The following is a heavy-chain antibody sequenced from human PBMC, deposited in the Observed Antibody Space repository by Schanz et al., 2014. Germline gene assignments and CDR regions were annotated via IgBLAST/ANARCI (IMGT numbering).Heavy chain of an antibody. V-gene: IGHV3-11*03. CDR3: AASSGWHPSTDY. J-gene: IGHJ4*02. D-gene: IGHD6-19*01. CDR2: INTGSNYI. Sequence: VQLLESGGGLVQPGGSLRLSCAASGFSFSDYYMSWIRQAPGKGLEWISFINTGSNYINYADSVKGRFTISRDNAKSSLYLQMNSLRVEDTAVYYCAASSGWHPSTDYWGQGTLVTVSS. CDR1: GFSFSDYY.